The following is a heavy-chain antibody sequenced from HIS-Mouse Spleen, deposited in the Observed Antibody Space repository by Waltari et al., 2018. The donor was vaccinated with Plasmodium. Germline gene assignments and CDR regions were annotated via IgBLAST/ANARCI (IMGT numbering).Heavy chain of an antibody. CDR2: SGTAGDT. CDR3: ARGRWNHAFDI. CDR1: GFTFSSYD. J-gene: IGHJ3*02. V-gene: IGHV3-13*01. Sequence: EVQLVESGGGLVQPGGSLRLSCAASGFTFSSYDMHWVRQATGKGLEWVSASGTAGDTYYPGSVKGRFTISRENAKNSLYLQMNSLRAGDTAVYYCARGRWNHAFDIWGQGTMVTVSS. D-gene: IGHD1-1*01.